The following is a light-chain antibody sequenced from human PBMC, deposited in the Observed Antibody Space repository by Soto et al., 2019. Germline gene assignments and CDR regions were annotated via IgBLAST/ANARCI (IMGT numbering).Light chain of an antibody. J-gene: IGLJ1*01. Sequence: QSALTQPASVSGSPGQSITISCTGSNSEIAHFKYVSWFQQHPGKVPRLLIYEVTNRPSGVSHRFSGSRSGNTASLTISGLLPEDEADYYCSSKTNTSSLYVFGPGTKLTVL. CDR2: EVT. CDR1: NSEIAHFKY. V-gene: IGLV2-14*03. CDR3: SSKTNTSSLYV.